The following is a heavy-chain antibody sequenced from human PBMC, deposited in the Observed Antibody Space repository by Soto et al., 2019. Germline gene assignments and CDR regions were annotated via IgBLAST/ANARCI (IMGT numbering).Heavy chain of an antibody. CDR2: INHSGST. J-gene: IGHJ6*03. CDR3: ARGVTMVRGVSGLYMDV. CDR1: GGSFSGYY. Sequence: SEMLSLTCAVYGGSFSGYYWSWIRQPPGKGLEWIGEINHSGSTNYNPSLKSRVTISVDTSKNQFSLKLSSVTAADTAVYYCARGVTMVRGVSGLYMDVWGKGTTVTVSS. D-gene: IGHD3-10*01. V-gene: IGHV4-34*01.